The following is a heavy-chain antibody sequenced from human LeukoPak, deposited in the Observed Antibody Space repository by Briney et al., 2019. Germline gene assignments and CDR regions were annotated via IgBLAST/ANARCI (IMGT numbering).Heavy chain of an antibody. V-gene: IGHV3-21*01. CDR1: GFTFSSYS. Sequence: GGSLRLSCAASGFTFSSYSMNWVRQAPGKGLEWVSSISSSSSYIYYADSVKGRFTVSRDNAKNSLYLQMNSLRAEDTAVYYCARTSIYYDILTGYYEKMNFDYWGQGTLVTVSS. J-gene: IGHJ4*02. CDR3: ARTSIYYDILTGYYEKMNFDY. D-gene: IGHD3-9*01. CDR2: ISSSSSYI.